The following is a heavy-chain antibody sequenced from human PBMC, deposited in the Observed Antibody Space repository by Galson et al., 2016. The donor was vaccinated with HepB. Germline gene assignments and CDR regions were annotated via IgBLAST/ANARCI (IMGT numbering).Heavy chain of an antibody. V-gene: IGHV4-30-2*01. D-gene: IGHD4-17*01. CDR2: IYHSGST. Sequence: TLSLTCAVSGGPISSGGYSWSWIRQPPGKGLECIGYIYHSGSTYYNPSLKSRVSISVARSKNQFSLKLSSVTAADTAVYYCASIPLRPSFYYYYGMDVWGNGTTVTVSS. CDR1: GGPISSGGYS. J-gene: IGHJ6*04. CDR3: ASIPLRPSFYYYYGMDV.